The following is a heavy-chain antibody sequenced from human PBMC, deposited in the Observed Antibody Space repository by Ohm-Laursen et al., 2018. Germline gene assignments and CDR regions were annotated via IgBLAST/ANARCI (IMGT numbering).Heavy chain of an antibody. CDR2: IYYSGST. D-gene: IGHD3-16*01. V-gene: IGHV4-59*12. CDR3: ARVGGAPLGAFDI. Sequence: SDTLSLTCTVSGGSISSYYWSWIRQPPGKGLEWIGYIYYSGSTNYNPSLKSRVTISVDTSKNQFSLKLSSVTAADTAVYYCARVGGAPLGAFDIWGQGTMVTVSS. J-gene: IGHJ3*02. CDR1: GGSISSYY.